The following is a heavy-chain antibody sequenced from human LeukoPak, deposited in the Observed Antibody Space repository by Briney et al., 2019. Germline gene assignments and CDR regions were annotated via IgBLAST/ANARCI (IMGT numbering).Heavy chain of an antibody. V-gene: IGHV3-7*01. CDR3: ASLPPPYDSSGYYDS. CDR1: RFTFSSYW. CDR2: IKYDGSEK. J-gene: IGHJ5*01. Sequence: PGGSLRLSCAASRFTFSSYWMSWVRQAPGKGLEWVANIKYDGSEKYYVDSVKGRFTISRDNAKDSLFLQMSSLRAEDTAVYYCASLPPPYDSSGYYDSWGQGTLVTVSS. D-gene: IGHD3-22*01.